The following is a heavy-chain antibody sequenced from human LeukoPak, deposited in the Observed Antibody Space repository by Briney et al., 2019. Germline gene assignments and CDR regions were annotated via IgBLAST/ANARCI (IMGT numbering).Heavy chain of an antibody. D-gene: IGHD3-22*01. CDR3: ARPSESSGYYSHDAFDI. J-gene: IGHJ3*02. CDR2: IPPRDSDT. CDR1: GYIFNNLW. Sequence: GESLKISCKASGYIFNNLWIRGVRQKPGKGLEWRGIIPPRDSDTRYSPSFQGRVTFSADKSINAAYLQWSSLKASDTAMYYCARPSESSGYYSHDAFDIWGPGQWSPSLQ. V-gene: IGHV5-51*01.